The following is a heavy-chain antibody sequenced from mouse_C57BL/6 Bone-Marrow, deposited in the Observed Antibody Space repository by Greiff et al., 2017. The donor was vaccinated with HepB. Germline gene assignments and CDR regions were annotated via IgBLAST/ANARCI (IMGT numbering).Heavy chain of an antibody. CDR2: IYPGDGDT. D-gene: IGHD1-1*01. CDR3: ARQDGRSPRYFDA. CDR1: GYAFSSYW. J-gene: IGHJ1*03. V-gene: IGHV1-80*01. Sequence: QVQLKQSAAELVKPGASVKISCQASGYAFSSYWMNWVKQRPGKGLEWIGQIYPGDGDTNYNGKFKGKATLTADKSSSTAYMQLSSLTSEDSAVYFCARQDGRSPRYFDAWRTANPVTASS.